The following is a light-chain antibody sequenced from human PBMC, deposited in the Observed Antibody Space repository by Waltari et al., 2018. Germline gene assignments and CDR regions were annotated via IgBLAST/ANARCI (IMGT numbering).Light chain of an antibody. Sequence: DIVMTQSPLSLPVTPGEPASISCRSSQSLLHSSGNTFLDWYVQKPGQAPQPLIYLVSNRASGVPDRFSGRGSGTDFTLKISRVEAEDVGLYYCMQARQTPWTFGQGTKVEIK. CDR2: LVS. J-gene: IGKJ1*01. V-gene: IGKV2-28*01. CDR1: QSLLHSSGNTF. CDR3: MQARQTPWT.